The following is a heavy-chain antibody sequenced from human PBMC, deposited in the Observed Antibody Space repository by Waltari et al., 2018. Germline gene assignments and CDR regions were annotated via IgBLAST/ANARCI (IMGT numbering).Heavy chain of an antibody. D-gene: IGHD6-19*01. CDR2: MNPNSGNT. J-gene: IGHJ4*02. Sequence: KPGASVKVSCKASGYTFTSYDINWVRQATGQGLEWMGWMNPNSGNTGYAQKFQGRVTITRNTSISTAYMELSSLRSEDTAVYYCARGMGSSGWPDYWGQGTLVTVSS. CDR3: ARGMGSSGWPDY. CDR1: GYTFTSYD. V-gene: IGHV1-8*03.